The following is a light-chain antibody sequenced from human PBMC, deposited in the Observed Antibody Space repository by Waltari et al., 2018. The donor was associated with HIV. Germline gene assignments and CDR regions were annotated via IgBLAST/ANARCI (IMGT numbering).Light chain of an antibody. Sequence: QSVLTQPPSVSVTPGQRVTISCSGATSNIGSNGVNWYQQVPGTAPTLLIFNNNQRPSGVPDRFSGSKSGTSASLAISGLQSEDEADYYCAAWDDNLNGVVFGGGTKLVVL. CDR1: TSNIGSNG. CDR3: AAWDDNLNGVV. V-gene: IGLV1-44*01. CDR2: NNN. J-gene: IGLJ2*01.